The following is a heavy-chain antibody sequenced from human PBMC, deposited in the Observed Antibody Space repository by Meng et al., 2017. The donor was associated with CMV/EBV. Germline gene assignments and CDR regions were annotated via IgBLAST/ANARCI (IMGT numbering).Heavy chain of an antibody. CDR3: ARARVDDVLTGYLPQGDVYYYGMDV. D-gene: IGHD3-9*01. CDR2: ISDHSRNT. J-gene: IGHJ6*02. CDR1: GYSFSTFV. V-gene: IGHV1-18*01. Sequence: ASVKVSCKASGYSFSTFVITWVRQAPGQGLEWMGWISDHSRNTNYARKFEGRVTMTTDASTTTAYMDLRDLRFDDTAVYYCARARVDDVLTGYLPQGDVYYYGMDVWGLGTTVTVSS.